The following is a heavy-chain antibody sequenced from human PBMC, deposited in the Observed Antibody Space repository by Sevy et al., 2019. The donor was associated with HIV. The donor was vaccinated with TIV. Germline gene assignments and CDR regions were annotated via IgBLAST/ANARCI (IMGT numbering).Heavy chain of an antibody. D-gene: IGHD3-22*01. V-gene: IGHV3-48*02. CDR1: GFTFSSYS. Sequence: GGSLRLSCAASGFTFSSYSMNWVRQAPGKGLEWVSYISSSSSAIYYAHSVKGRFTISRDNAKNSLYLKMNSLRDEDTAVYYCARDEVYDSSGYHGDPFDYWGQGTLVTVSS. CDR3: ARDEVYDSSGYHGDPFDY. J-gene: IGHJ4*02. CDR2: ISSSSSAI.